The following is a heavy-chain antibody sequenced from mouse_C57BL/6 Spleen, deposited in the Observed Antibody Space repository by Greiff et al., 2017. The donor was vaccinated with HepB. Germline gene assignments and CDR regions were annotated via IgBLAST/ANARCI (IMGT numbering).Heavy chain of an antibody. D-gene: IGHD1-1*01. CDR2: IYPRSGNT. Sequence: QVQLKQSGAELARPGASVKLSCKASGYTFTSYGISWVKQRTGQGLEWIGEIYPRSGNTYYNEKFKGKATLTADKSSSTAYMELRSLTSEDSAVYFCARWYYGSSTDYWGQGTTLTVSS. CDR1: GYTFTSYG. CDR3: ARWYYGSSTDY. J-gene: IGHJ2*01. V-gene: IGHV1-81*01.